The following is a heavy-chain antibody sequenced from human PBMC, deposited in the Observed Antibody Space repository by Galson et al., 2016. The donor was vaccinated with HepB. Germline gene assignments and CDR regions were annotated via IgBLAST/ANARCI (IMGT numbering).Heavy chain of an antibody. CDR1: GSTFSSFA. J-gene: IGHJ6*02. CDR3: AKDLVAGAVDDGMDV. Sequence: SLRLSCAASGSTFSSFAMTWVRQAPGKGLEWVSYISASASRTYYADSVKGRFTISRDNSENTMFLQMSSLRAGDTAIYYCAKDLVAGAVDDGMDVWGQGTTVTVSS. CDR2: ISASASRT. D-gene: IGHD6-19*01. V-gene: IGHV3-23*01.